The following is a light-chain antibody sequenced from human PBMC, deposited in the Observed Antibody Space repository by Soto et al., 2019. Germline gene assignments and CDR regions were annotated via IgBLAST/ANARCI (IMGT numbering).Light chain of an antibody. CDR1: QSIGPY. CDR3: QKRRDWPPLT. V-gene: IGKV3-11*01. CDR2: DSV. J-gene: IGKJ4*01. Sequence: EIVLTQSPDTLSLSPGERATLSCRASQSIGPYLAWDQQKPGQSPRLLGYDSVNRAAGAPDRFSGSGSGTDFTLTISSLEPEDSAVYLCQKRRDWPPLTFGGGTKVEI.